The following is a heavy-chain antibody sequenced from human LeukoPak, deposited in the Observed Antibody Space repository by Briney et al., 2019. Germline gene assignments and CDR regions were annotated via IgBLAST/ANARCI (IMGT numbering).Heavy chain of an antibody. CDR2: ISGSGGTT. J-gene: IGHJ4*02. V-gene: IGHV3-23*01. Sequence: QTGGSLRLSCAASGFTFSSCGMNWVRQAPGKGLEWVSGISGSGGTTYYADSVKGRFTISRDNSKNSLSLQVSSLRAEDTAVYYCAKTNGYYSDWGQGTLVTVSS. D-gene: IGHD3-22*01. CDR3: AKTNGYYSD. CDR1: GFTFSSCG.